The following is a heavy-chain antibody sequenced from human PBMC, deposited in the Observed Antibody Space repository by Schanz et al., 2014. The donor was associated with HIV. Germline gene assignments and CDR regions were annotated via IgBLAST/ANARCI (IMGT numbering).Heavy chain of an antibody. CDR3: AKWGGSSWYWFDP. V-gene: IGHV3-48*02. J-gene: IGHJ5*02. CDR2: ISSSSSAI. Sequence: EVQLVESGGGLVQPGGSLRLSCAASGFTFSNYSMNWVRQAPGKGLEWVSYISSSSSAIYYADSVKGRFTISRDNAKNSLYLQMNSLRDEDTGVYYCAKWGGSSWYWFDPRGQGTLVTVSP. D-gene: IGHD6-13*01. CDR1: GFTFSNYS.